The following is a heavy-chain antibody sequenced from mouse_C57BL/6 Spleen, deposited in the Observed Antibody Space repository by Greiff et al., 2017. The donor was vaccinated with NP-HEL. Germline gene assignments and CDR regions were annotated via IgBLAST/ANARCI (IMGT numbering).Heavy chain of an antibody. CDR3: TREGVTTVVAYYAMDY. Sequence: EVKLMESGEGLVKPGGSLKLSCAASGFTFSSYAMSWVRQTPEKRLEWVAYISSGGDYISYADTVKGRFTFSRDNARNTLYLQMSSLKSEDTAMYYCTREGVTTVVAYYAMDYWGQGTSVTVSS. CDR1: GFTFSSYA. V-gene: IGHV5-9-1*02. J-gene: IGHJ4*01. D-gene: IGHD1-1*01. CDR2: ISSGGDYI.